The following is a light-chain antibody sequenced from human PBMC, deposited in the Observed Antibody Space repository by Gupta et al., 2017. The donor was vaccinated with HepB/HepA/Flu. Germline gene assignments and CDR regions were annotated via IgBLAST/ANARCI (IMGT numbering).Light chain of an antibody. CDR3: QQRSNWPLT. CDR1: QSISSY. V-gene: IGKV3-11*01. J-gene: IGKJ4*01. Sequence: EIVLTQSPVTLSLSPGERATLSCRAIQSISSYVAWYQQRPGQAPRLLIYDASNRATGIPARFSGSGSGTDFTLTISSLEPEDFAVYYCQQRSNWPLTFGGGTKVEIK. CDR2: DAS.